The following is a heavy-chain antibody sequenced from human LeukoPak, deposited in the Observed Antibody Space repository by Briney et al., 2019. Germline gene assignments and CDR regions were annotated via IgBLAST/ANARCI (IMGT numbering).Heavy chain of an antibody. J-gene: IGHJ4*02. CDR1: GFTFSNYW. Sequence: GMSLRLSCAASGFTFSNYWMTWVRQAPGKGLEWVANIRRSGSETYYVDSVKGRFTISRDDAKNSLYLQMNSLRADDTAVYYCARENYGSDYWAQGTLVTVPS. D-gene: IGHD3-10*01. V-gene: IGHV3-7*03. CDR2: IRRSGSET. CDR3: ARENYGSDY.